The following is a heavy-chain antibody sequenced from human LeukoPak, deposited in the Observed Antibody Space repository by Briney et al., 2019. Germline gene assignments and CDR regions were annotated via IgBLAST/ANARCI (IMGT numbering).Heavy chain of an antibody. CDR3: ASFDWNDLNWFDP. J-gene: IGHJ5*02. CDR2: IIPIFGTA. Sequence: SVTVSCKASGGTFSSYAISWVRQAPGQGLEWMGGIIPIFGTANYAQKFQGRVTITADKSTSTAYMELSSLRSEDTAVYYCASFDWNDLNWFDPWGQGTLVTVSS. D-gene: IGHD1-1*01. CDR1: GGTFSSYA. V-gene: IGHV1-69*06.